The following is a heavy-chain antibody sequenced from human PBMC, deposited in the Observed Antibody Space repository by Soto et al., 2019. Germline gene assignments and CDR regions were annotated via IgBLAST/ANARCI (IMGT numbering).Heavy chain of an antibody. CDR2: FDPEDGET. V-gene: IGHV1-24*01. D-gene: IGHD3-3*01. CDR1: GYTPTELS. Sequence: ASVKVSCKVSGYTPTELSMHWVRQAPGKGLEWMGGFDPEDGETIYAQKFQGRVTMTEDTSTDTAYMELSSLRSEDTAVYYCATSPPEYYDFWSGYYGYWGQGTLVTVSS. CDR3: ATSPPEYYDFWSGYYGY. J-gene: IGHJ4*02.